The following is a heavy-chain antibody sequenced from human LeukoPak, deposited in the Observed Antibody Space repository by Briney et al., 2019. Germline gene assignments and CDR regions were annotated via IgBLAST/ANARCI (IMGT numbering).Heavy chain of an antibody. CDR2: INPNSGGT. J-gene: IGHJ5*02. CDR1: GYTFTGYY. V-gene: IGHV1-2*02. Sequence: ASVKVSCKASGYTFTGYYMHWVRQAPGQSLEWMGWINPNSGGTNYAQKFQGRVTMTRDTSISTAYMELSRLRSDDTAAYYCARGHNYCGGDCSPFDPWGQGTLVTVSS. CDR3: ARGHNYCGGDCSPFDP. D-gene: IGHD2-21*02.